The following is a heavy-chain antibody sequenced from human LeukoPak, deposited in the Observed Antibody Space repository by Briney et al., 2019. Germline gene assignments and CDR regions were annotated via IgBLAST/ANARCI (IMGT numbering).Heavy chain of an antibody. CDR3: ARDPPAYIVVVPAASTPTLDY. CDR2: INPNSGGT. Sequence: ASVKVSCKASGYTFTGYYMHWVRQAPGQGLEWMGWINPNSGGTNYAQKFQGRVTMTRDTSISTAYMELSRLRSDDTAVYYCARDPPAYIVVVPAASTPTLDYWGQGTLVTVSS. V-gene: IGHV1-2*02. J-gene: IGHJ4*02. CDR1: GYTFTGYY. D-gene: IGHD2-2*01.